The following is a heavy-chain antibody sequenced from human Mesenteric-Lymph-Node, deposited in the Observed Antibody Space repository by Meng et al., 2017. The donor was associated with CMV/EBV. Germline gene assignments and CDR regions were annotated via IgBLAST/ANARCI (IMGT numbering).Heavy chain of an antibody. V-gene: IGHV3-30*02. D-gene: IGHD2-2*02. CDR1: GFTFSDYG. J-gene: IGHJ4*02. CDR2: IRFSGTNE. Sequence: GESLKISCAASGFTFSDYGMYWVRQAPGKGLEWVAFIRFSGTNEYYADSVKGRLTISRDNSKNTLYVEMNSLRSEDTAVYYCARGGYSVVVPAAIGGYWGQGTLVTVSS. CDR3: ARGGYSVVVPAAIGGY.